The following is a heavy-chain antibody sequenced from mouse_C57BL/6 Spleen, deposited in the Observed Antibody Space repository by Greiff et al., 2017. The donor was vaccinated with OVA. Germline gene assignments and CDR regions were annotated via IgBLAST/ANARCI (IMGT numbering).Heavy chain of an antibody. D-gene: IGHD4-1*01. CDR1: GFTFTDYY. Sequence: EVQRVESGGGLVQPGGSLSLSCAASGFTFTDYYMSWVRQPPGKALEWLGFIRNKANGYTTEYSASVKGRFTISRDNSQSILYLQMNALRAEDSATYYCARSLTGAYFDYWGQGTTLTVSS. CDR2: IRNKANGYTT. J-gene: IGHJ2*01. V-gene: IGHV7-3*01. CDR3: ARSLTGAYFDY.